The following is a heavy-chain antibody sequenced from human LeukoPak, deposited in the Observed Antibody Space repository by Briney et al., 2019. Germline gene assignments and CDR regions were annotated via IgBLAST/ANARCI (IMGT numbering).Heavy chain of an antibody. CDR2: ISSSGSTI. V-gene: IGHV3-48*03. CDR3: ARGDLLGDQGSHYYYYMDV. CDR1: GFTFSSHE. D-gene: IGHD2-21*02. J-gene: IGHJ6*03. Sequence: VGSLRLSCAASGFTFSSHEMNWVRQAPGKGLEWVSYISSSGSTIYYADSVKGRFTISRDNAKNSLYLQMNSLRAEDTAVYYCARGDLLGDQGSHYYYYMDVWGKGTTVTISS.